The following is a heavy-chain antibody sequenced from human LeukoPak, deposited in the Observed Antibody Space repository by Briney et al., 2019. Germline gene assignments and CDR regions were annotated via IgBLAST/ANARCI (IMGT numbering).Heavy chain of an antibody. CDR2: IIPIFGTA. CDR1: GGTFSSYA. V-gene: IGHV1-69*05. Sequence: ASVKVSCKASGGTFSSYAISWVRQAPGQGPEWMGGIIPIFGTANYAQKFQGRVTITTDESTSTAYMELSSLRSEDTAVYYCARARYYYGSGSYYNWFDYWGPGTLVTVSS. J-gene: IGHJ4*02. D-gene: IGHD3-10*01. CDR3: ARARYYYGSGSYYNWFDY.